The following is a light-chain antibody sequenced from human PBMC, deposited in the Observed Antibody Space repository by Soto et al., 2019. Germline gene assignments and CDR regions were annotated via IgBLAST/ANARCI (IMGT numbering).Light chain of an antibody. CDR2: DNT. CDR3: QSYDNSLRGYV. CDR1: NSNLGAGYD. Sequence: VLTQPPSVSGAPGQRVSISCTGSNSNLGAGYDVQWYQHLPGTAPTLLIYDNTNRPSGVPDRFSGSKAGTSASLAISTLQSEDEADYYCQSYDNSLRGYVSGPGTTVTVL. V-gene: IGLV1-40*01. J-gene: IGLJ1*01.